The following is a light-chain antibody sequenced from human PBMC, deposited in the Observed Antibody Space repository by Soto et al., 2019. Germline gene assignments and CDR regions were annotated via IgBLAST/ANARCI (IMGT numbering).Light chain of an antibody. J-gene: IGLJ2*01. Sequence: SYELTQPSSVSVSPGQTARITCSGAVLAKKYARWFQQKPGQAPVLLIYKDSERPSGIPERFSGSSSGTTVTLTISGAHVEDEADYYCYSAADDNLGVFGGGTKLTVL. V-gene: IGLV3-27*01. CDR3: YSAADDNLGV. CDR1: VLAKKY. CDR2: KDS.